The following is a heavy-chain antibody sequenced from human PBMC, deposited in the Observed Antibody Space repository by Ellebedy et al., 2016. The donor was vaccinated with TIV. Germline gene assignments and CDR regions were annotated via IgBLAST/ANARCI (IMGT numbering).Heavy chain of an antibody. CDR2: KSYDGNSK. CDR1: GFTFDSYA. V-gene: IGHV3-30-3*01. Sequence: PGGSLRLSCAASGFTFDSYAMHRVRQAPGTGLEWVAVKSYDGNSKYYADSVKGRFTISRDNSMTTLYLEMNSLRAEDTAVYYCARDLDKSSGWYGGAAYWGQGTLVTVSS. CDR3: ARDLDKSSGWYGGAAY. J-gene: IGHJ4*02. D-gene: IGHD6-19*01.